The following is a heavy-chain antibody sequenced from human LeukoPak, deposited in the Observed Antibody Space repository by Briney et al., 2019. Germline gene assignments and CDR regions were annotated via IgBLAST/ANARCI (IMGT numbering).Heavy chain of an antibody. V-gene: IGHV3-20*04. Sequence: SGGSLRLSCAASGFTFDDYGMSWVRQAPGKGLEWASGINWNGGSTYYADSVKGRFTISRDNSKNTLYLQMNSLRDDYATIYYCANEKQLDNWGQGTLVTVSS. CDR1: GFTFDDYG. D-gene: IGHD6-6*01. CDR3: ANEKQLDN. CDR2: INWNGGST. J-gene: IGHJ4*01.